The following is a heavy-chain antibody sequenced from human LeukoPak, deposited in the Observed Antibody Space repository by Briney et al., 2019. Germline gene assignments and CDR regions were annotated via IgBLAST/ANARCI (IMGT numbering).Heavy chain of an antibody. CDR1: GYAFTSYY. CDR2: INAGNGNT. J-gene: IGHJ4*02. Sequence: ASVKVSCKASGYAFTSYYMHWVRQAPGQRLEWMGWINAGNGNTKYSQKFQGRVTITRDTSASTAYMELSSLRSEDTAVYYCARDLWFGEFTHYFDYWGQGTLVTVSS. CDR3: ARDLWFGEFTHYFDY. V-gene: IGHV1-3*01. D-gene: IGHD3-10*01.